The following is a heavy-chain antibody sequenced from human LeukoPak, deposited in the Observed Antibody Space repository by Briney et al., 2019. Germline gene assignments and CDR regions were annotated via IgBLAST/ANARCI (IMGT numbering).Heavy chain of an antibody. D-gene: IGHD2-21*01. V-gene: IGHV3-30*02. Sequence: PGGSLRLSCAASGFTFSSYGMHWVRQAPGKGLEWVAFIRYDGSNKYYADSVKGRFTISRDNSKNTLYLQMNSLRAEDTAVYYCAKGRDPYYYMDVWGKGTTVTVSS. J-gene: IGHJ6*03. CDR3: AKGRDPYYYMDV. CDR1: GFTFSSYG. CDR2: IRYDGSNK.